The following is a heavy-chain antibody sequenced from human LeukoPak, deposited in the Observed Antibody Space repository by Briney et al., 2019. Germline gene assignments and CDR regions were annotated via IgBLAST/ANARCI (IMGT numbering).Heavy chain of an antibody. D-gene: IGHD3-10*01. V-gene: IGHV1-18*04. CDR2: ISAYNGNT. CDR3: ARGPQGGQWFRELHQFDY. Sequence: EASVKVSCKASGYTFTSYGISWVRQAPGQGLEWMGWISAYNGNTNYAQELQGRGTMTTDTSTSTASLELRSLTSDDPPVSYCARGPQGGQWFRELHQFDYWSQGTLVTVPS. CDR1: GYTFTSYG. J-gene: IGHJ4*02.